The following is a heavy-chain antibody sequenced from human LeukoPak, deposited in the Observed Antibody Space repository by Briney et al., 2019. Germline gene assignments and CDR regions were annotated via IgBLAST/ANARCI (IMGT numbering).Heavy chain of an antibody. D-gene: IGHD3-10*01. CDR1: GFTVSSNY. V-gene: IGHV3-53*01. CDR3: ARDRDSIVRGDQYGMDV. J-gene: IGHJ6*02. Sequence: GSLRLSCAASGFTVSSNYMSWVRQAPGKGLEWVSVIYSDDITNYADSVKGRFIISRDNFKNMVYLQMNSLRAEDTAVYCCARDRDSIVRGDQYGMDVWGQGTTVTVSS. CDR2: IYSDDIT.